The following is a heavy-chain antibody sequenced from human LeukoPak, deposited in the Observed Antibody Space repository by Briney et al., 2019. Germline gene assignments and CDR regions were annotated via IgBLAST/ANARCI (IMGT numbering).Heavy chain of an antibody. Sequence: KASETLSLTCTVSGGSISSGGYYWSWIRQHPGKGLEWIVYIHYSGSTYYSPSLKSRVTISVDTSKNQFSLELSSVTAADTAVYYCAGSRIGYSDSSGFFDSWGQGTLVTVSS. CDR3: AGSRIGYSDSSGFFDS. D-gene: IGHD3-22*01. CDR2: IHYSGST. CDR1: GGSISSGGYY. V-gene: IGHV4-31*03. J-gene: IGHJ4*02.